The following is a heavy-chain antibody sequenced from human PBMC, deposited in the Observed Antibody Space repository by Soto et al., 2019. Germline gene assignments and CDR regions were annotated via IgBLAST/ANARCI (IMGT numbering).Heavy chain of an antibody. J-gene: IGHJ4*02. CDR3: AKSRDSNTCWFPVF. CDR1: GFTFSDHY. V-gene: IGHV3-72*01. D-gene: IGHD3-10*01. CDR2: TRNRPKGYTT. Sequence: EVQLVESGGGLVQPGGSLRLSCAASGFTFSDHYMDWVRQAPGKGLEWVGRTRNRPKGYTTEYAASVKGRFTISRDDSRRSLYLQMNSLQTEDTSVYYCAKSRDSNTCWFPVFWGQGTLVTVSP.